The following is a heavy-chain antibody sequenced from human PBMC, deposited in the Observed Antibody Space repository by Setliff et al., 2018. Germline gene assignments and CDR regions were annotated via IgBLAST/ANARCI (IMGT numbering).Heavy chain of an antibody. D-gene: IGHD6-13*01. Sequence: PGGSLRLSCAASGFSFRTYAMSWVRQAPGKGLEWVSTITIDDAYSYYADSVKGRFTISRDNSQNTLYLQMNSLRAEDTAVYYCAKEKSSRTWYERKPFDCWGQGTPVTVSS. CDR2: ITIDDAYS. CDR3: AKEKSSRTWYERKPFDC. V-gene: IGHV3-23*01. J-gene: IGHJ4*02. CDR1: GFSFRTYA.